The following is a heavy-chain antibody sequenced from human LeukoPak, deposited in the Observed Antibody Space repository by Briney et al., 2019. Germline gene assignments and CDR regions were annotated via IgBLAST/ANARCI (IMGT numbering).Heavy chain of an antibody. CDR2: IRQDGSEK. D-gene: IGHD3-3*01. CDR3: ARENVDYDFWSGYPNWFDP. J-gene: IGHJ5*02. V-gene: IGHV3-7*05. CDR1: GFTFSIYW. Sequence: GGSLRLSCAASGFTFSIYWMSWVRQAPGKGLEWVANIRQDGSEKYYVDSVKGRFTISRDNAKKSLYLQMNSLRAEDTAVYYCARENVDYDFWSGYPNWFDPWGQGTLVTVSS.